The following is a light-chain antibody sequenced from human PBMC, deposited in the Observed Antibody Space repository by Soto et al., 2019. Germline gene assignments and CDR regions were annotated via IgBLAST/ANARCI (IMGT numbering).Light chain of an antibody. V-gene: IGKV3-20*01. CDR2: GAS. J-gene: IGKJ1*01. CDR1: QSVSSN. CDR3: QQYGSSPGT. Sequence: EMVMTQSPASLSVSPGGRVTLSCRASQSVSSNLAWYQQRPGQAPRSLIYGASSRATGIPDRFSGSGAGTDFTLTISRLEPEDFAVYYCQQYGSSPGTFGQGTKV.